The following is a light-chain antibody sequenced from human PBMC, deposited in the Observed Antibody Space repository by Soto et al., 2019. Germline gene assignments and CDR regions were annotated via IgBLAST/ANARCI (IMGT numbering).Light chain of an antibody. CDR3: GSYTRSSTLV. CDR2: GVS. J-gene: IGLJ1*01. Sequence: QSVLTQPASVSGSLEQPTFFSCPEPTVDVGGNNYASWYQQHPGKAPKLMIYGVSNRPSGVSNRFSGSKSGNTASLTISGLQAEDEADYYCGSYTRSSTLVFGTGTKLTVL. CDR1: TVDVGGNNY. V-gene: IGLV2-14*01.